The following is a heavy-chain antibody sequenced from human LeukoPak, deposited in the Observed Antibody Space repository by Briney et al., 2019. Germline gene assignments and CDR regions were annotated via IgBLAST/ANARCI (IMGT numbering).Heavy chain of an antibody. Sequence: PGGSLRLSCAASGFTFSTYGMHWVRQAPGKGLEWVSFIRYVGINKYYADSVKGRFTTSRDNAKNSLYLQMNSLRPEDTALYYCTKDSVAMVTTSDYWGQGTLVTVSS. D-gene: IGHD5-18*01. J-gene: IGHJ4*02. CDR1: GFTFSTYG. CDR2: IRYVGINK. CDR3: TKDSVAMVTTSDY. V-gene: IGHV3-30*02.